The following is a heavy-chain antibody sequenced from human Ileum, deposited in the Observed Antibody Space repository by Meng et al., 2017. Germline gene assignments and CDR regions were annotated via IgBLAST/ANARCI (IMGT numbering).Heavy chain of an antibody. CDR1: AGSFSDYY. J-gene: IGHJ4*02. Sequence: LNQGGGRMLKPSEPLSLTCAVYAGSFSDYYWSWIRQAPGKGLEWIGEIKHSGVTKYNPSLKSRVSISVNSSKNQLSLKVTSVTAADTAVYYCALLLVVDSSTLDDYWGQGTLVTVSS. V-gene: IGHV4-34*01. D-gene: IGHD2-15*01. CDR3: ALLLVVDSSTLDDY. CDR2: IKHSGVT.